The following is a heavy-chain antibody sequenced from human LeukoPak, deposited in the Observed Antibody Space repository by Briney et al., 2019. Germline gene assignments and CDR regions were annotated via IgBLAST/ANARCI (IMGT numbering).Heavy chain of an antibody. J-gene: IGHJ6*03. Sequence: GGSLRLSCAASGFTVSSNYMSWVRQASGKGLEWVGRIRSKANSYATSYAASLKGRFTISRDDSKNTAYLQTNSLKTEDTAVYYCTKIYVVAATDRASYYYYMDVWGKGTTVTVSS. D-gene: IGHD2-15*01. CDR2: IRSKANSYAT. CDR3: TKIYVVAATDRASYYYYMDV. CDR1: GFTVSSNY. V-gene: IGHV3-73*01.